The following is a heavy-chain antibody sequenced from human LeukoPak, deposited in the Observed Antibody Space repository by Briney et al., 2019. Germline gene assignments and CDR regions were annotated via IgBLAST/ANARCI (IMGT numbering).Heavy chain of an antibody. V-gene: IGHV5-51*01. J-gene: IGHJ4*02. D-gene: IGHD3-10*01. CDR2: IYPGDSDT. CDR3: ARLTMVRGVIRQIDY. CDR1: GYSFTSYW. Sequence: GESLKIPCKGSGYSFTSYWIGWVRQMPGKGLEWMGIIYPGDSDTRYSPSFQGQVTISADKSISTAYLQWSSLKASDTAMYYCARLTMVRGVIRQIDYWGQGTLVTVSS.